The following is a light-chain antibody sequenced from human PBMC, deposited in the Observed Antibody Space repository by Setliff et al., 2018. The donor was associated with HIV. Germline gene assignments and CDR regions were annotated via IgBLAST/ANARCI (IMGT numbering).Light chain of an antibody. J-gene: IGLJ1*01. V-gene: IGLV2-23*02. CDR1: SSDVGSYNL. CDR3: CSYAGSTTFV. CDR2: GVS. Sequence: ALTQPASVSGSPGQSIAISCTGTSSDVGSYNLVSWFQQHPGKAPKLMIYGVSERPSGVSDRFSGSKSGITASLTIPGLQAEDEADYYCCSYAGSTTFVFGTGTKVTVL.